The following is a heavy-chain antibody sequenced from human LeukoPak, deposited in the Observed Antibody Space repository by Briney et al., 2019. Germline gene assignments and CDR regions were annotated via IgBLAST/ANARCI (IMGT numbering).Heavy chain of an antibody. Sequence: SETLSLTCTVSGGSISSGDYYWSWIRQPPGKGLEWLGYIYYSGSTYYNPSLKSRVTISVGTSKNQFSLKLSSVTAADTAVYYCARSGSPYYYDSSGYSRSAFDIWGQGTMVTVSS. CDR1: GGSISSGDYY. CDR2: IYYSGST. V-gene: IGHV4-30-4*01. CDR3: ARSGSPYYYDSSGYSRSAFDI. J-gene: IGHJ3*02. D-gene: IGHD3-22*01.